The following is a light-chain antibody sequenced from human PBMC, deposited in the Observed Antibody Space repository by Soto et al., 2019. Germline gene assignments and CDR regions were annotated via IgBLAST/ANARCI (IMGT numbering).Light chain of an antibody. CDR1: QSISTW. J-gene: IGKJ1*01. V-gene: IGKV1-5*03. Sequence: DIQMTQSPSTLSAFVGDRVTITCRDSQSISTWLAWFQQKPGKAPRLLIYKASDFETGVPSRFSGSGSETEFTLTISSLQPDDFATYYCQQYDTYPWTFGQGTKVEIK. CDR3: QQYDTYPWT. CDR2: KAS.